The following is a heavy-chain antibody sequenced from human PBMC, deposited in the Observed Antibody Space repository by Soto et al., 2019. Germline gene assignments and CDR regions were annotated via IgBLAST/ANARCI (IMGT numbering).Heavy chain of an antibody. J-gene: IGHJ5*02. CDR2: VSYSGRT. CDR3: ARFPSGYFLGWFEP. Sequence: TSETLSLTCTVSRGSINNYYWTLIRQPPGKGLEWIGYVSYSGRTNYNPSLKSRVNMFVDKSKNQFSLNLTSVTAADTAVYYCARFPSGYFLGWFEPWGKGTLVNVS. V-gene: IGHV4-59*01. D-gene: IGHD3-22*01. CDR1: RGSINNYY.